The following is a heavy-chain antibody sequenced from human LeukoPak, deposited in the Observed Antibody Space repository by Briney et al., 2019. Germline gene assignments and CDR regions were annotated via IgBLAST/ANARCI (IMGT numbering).Heavy chain of an antibody. CDR2: INHSGST. D-gene: IGHD6-13*01. CDR1: GGSFSGYY. CDR3: ARDRRSSWANWFDP. J-gene: IGHJ5*02. Sequence: SETLSLTCAVYGGSFSGYYWSWIRQPPGEGLEWIGEINHSGSTNYNPSLKSRVTISVDSSKNQFSLKLSSVTAADTAVYYCARDRRSSWANWFDPWGQGTLVTVSS. V-gene: IGHV4-34*01.